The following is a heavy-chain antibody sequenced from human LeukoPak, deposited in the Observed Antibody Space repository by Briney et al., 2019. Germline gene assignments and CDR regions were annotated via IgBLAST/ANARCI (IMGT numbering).Heavy chain of an antibody. Sequence: SETLSLTCTVSGGSISSYYWCWIRQPPGTGLEWIGYIYYSGSTNYNPSLKSRVTISVDTSKNQFSLKLSSVTAADTAVYYCASHGVYSSSWYNFDYWGQGTLVTVSS. CDR2: IYYSGST. CDR1: GGSISSYY. V-gene: IGHV4-59*08. CDR3: ASHGVYSSSWYNFDY. D-gene: IGHD6-13*01. J-gene: IGHJ4*02.